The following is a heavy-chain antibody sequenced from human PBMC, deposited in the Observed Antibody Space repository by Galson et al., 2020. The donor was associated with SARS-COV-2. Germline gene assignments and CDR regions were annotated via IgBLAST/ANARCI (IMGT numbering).Heavy chain of an antibody. CDR3: ARDGRAYWNYYHGMDD. V-gene: IGHV3-66*01. CDR2: IYSGGST. J-gene: IGHJ6*02. D-gene: IGHD3-16*01. Sequence: GSLRLYCAASGFSVSDNYLCWVRQAPGKGLEWVSGIYSGGSTYYAASVKGRFTISRDNMKNTLHLQMNNLRADDAAVYYCARDGRAYWNYYHGMDDWGQGTTVTVSS. CDR1: GFSVSDNY.